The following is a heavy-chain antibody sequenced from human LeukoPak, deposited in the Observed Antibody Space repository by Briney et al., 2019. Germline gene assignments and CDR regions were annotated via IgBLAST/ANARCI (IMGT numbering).Heavy chain of an antibody. V-gene: IGHV1-2*02. CDR3: ARESLAEAGKIDY. Sequence: GASVKVSCKASGYTFTSYGISWGRQAPGQWLEWMGWINPNSGGTNYAQKFQGRVTMTRDTSISTAYMELSRLRSDDTAVYYCARESLAEAGKIDYWGQGTLVTVSS. D-gene: IGHD6-19*01. CDR2: INPNSGGT. J-gene: IGHJ4*02. CDR1: GYTFTSYG.